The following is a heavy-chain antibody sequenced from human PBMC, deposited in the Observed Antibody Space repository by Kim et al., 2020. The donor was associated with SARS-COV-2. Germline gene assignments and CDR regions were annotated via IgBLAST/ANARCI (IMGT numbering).Heavy chain of an antibody. CDR1: GFTSDDYA. J-gene: IGHJ4*02. V-gene: IGHV3-9*02. Sequence: GGSLRLSCAASGFTSDDYAMHWVRQAPGKGLEWVSGISRDSGSIGYADSVKGRFTISRDNAKNSLYLQMNSLRAEDTALYYCAKDRLYGDYVVGGGAGIGSWGQGTLGTVSS. CDR2: ISRDSGSI. D-gene: IGHD4-17*01. CDR3: AKDRLYGDYVVGGGAGIGS.